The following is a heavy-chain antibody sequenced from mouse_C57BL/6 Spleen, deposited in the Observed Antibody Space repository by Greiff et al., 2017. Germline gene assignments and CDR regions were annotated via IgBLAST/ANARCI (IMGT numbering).Heavy chain of an antibody. Sequence: VKLMESGAELVRPGASVTLSCKASGYTFTDYEMHWVKQTPVHGLEWIGAIDPETGGTAYNQKFKGKAILTADKSSSTAYMELRSLTSEDSAVYYCTRGSSSDWGQGTTLTVSS. CDR2: IDPETGGT. J-gene: IGHJ2*01. V-gene: IGHV1-15*01. CDR1: GYTFTDYE. D-gene: IGHD1-3*01. CDR3: TRGSSSD.